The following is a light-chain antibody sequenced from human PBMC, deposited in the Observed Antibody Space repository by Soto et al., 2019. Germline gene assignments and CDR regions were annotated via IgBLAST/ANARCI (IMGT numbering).Light chain of an antibody. CDR1: EGIRND. V-gene: IGKV1-6*01. CDR2: TTS. Sequence: AIQMTQSPSSLSASVGDRVTITCRASEGIRNDLGWYQQKPGKAPKLLIYTTSTLQSGVPSRFSGSGSGTDFTLTISSLQPEDFATYYCLQDYSYPWTFGQGTKVEIK. CDR3: LQDYSYPWT. J-gene: IGKJ1*01.